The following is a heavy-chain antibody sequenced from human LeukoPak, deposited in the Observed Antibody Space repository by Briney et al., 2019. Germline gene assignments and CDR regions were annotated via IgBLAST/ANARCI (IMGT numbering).Heavy chain of an antibody. CDR2: ISGSGGST. CDR1: GFTFSSYA. Sequence: GGSLRLSCAAPGFTFSSYAMSWVRQAPGKGLEWVSAISGSGGSTYYADSVKGRFTISRDNSKNTLYLQMNSLRAEDTAVYYCAKDTIFGVVIIDWGQGTLVTVSS. D-gene: IGHD3-3*01. V-gene: IGHV3-23*01. CDR3: AKDTIFGVVIID. J-gene: IGHJ4*02.